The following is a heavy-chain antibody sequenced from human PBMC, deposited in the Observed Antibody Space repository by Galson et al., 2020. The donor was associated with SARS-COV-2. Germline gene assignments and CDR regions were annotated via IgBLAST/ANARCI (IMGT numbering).Heavy chain of an antibody. J-gene: IGHJ4*02. Sequence: GGSLRLSCAASGFTFSSYGMHWVRQAPGKGLEWVAVIWYDGSNKYYADSVKGRFTISRDNSKNTLYLQMNSLRAEDTAVYYCASEGNYYDSSGYPLRPVGYWGQGTLVTVSS. CDR1: GFTFSSYG. V-gene: IGHV3-33*01. CDR2: IWYDGSNK. D-gene: IGHD3-22*01. CDR3: ASEGNYYDSSGYPLRPVGY.